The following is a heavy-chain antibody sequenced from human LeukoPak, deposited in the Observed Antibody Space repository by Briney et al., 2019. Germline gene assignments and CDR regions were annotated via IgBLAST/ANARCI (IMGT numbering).Heavy chain of an antibody. CDR1: DYSISSGYC. Sequence: SETLSLTCSVSDYSISSGYCWGWIRQPPGKGLEWIGSINHSGRTYFSPSLKSRVTISADTSKDQFSLKLTSVTAADTAVYYCVRQGPEVVISFIAGGDYWGQGILVTVSS. D-gene: IGHD3-22*01. CDR3: VRQGPEVVISFIAGGDY. J-gene: IGHJ4*02. V-gene: IGHV4-38-2*02. CDR2: INHSGRT.